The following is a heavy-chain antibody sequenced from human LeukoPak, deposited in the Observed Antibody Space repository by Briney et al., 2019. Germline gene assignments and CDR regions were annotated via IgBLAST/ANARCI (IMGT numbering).Heavy chain of an antibody. Sequence: PGGSLRLSCAASGFTFSSYWMSWVRQAPGKGLEWVANIKQDGSEKYYVDYVKGRFTISRDNSKNTLYLQMNSLRAEDTAVYYCAKDAETYIVVVPAAIDYWGQGTLVTVSS. CDR2: IKQDGSEK. D-gene: IGHD2-2*01. CDR3: AKDAETYIVVVPAAIDY. CDR1: GFTFSSYW. V-gene: IGHV3-7*05. J-gene: IGHJ4*02.